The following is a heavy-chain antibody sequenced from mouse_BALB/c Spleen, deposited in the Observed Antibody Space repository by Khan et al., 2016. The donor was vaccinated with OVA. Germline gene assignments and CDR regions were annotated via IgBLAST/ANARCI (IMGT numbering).Heavy chain of an antibody. CDR1: GYTFTDYN. CDR2: ITPNNGGT. V-gene: IGHV1-18*01. D-gene: IGHD1-1*01. J-gene: IGHJ2*01. Sequence: EVQLQQSGPELVKPGASVKISCKASGYTFTDYNMDWVKQSHGKSLEWIGDITPNNGGTIYNQKFKGKATLTVDKSSSTAYMELRSLTSEDTAVYCCTRGGHGSPFDYWGQGTTLTVSS. CDR3: TRGGHGSPFDY.